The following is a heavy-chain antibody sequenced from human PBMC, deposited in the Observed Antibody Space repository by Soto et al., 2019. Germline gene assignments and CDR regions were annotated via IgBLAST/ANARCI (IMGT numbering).Heavy chain of an antibody. Sequence: HLVESGGGVVQPGGSLRLSCAASGFAFSAFGMQWVRQTPAKGLEWVAVISYDGVNKNYPDSVKGRFTVSRDNSKNTLYLQMSTLTVDDTAVYYCAKYRRSVFSVDAFDIWGQGTLVAVSS. CDR2: ISYDGVNK. V-gene: IGHV3-30*18. CDR1: GFAFSAFG. D-gene: IGHD2-15*01. J-gene: IGHJ3*02. CDR3: AKYRRSVFSVDAFDI.